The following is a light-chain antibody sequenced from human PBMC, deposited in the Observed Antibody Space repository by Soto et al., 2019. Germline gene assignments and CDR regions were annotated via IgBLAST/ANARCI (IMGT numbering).Light chain of an antibody. J-gene: IGKJ5*01. CDR1: QSISDS. Sequence: DVQMTRPPSTPSSSVGHRVTITCRASQSISDSLAWYQQKTGKVPKLLIYGASSLQTGVPSRFSGSGSGTDFTLTISSLQPEDFATYYCQQSYSTPKLTFGQGTRLEIK. CDR3: QQSYSTPKLT. CDR2: GAS. V-gene: IGKV1-39*01.